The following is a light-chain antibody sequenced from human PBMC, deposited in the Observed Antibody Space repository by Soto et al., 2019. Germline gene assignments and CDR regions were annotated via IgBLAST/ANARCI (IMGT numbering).Light chain of an antibody. CDR1: QSVSSSY. CDR2: GAS. J-gene: IGKJ1*01. V-gene: IGKV3-20*01. CDR3: QQYGSSPT. Sequence: IVLTQSPGTLSLSPGERATLSCRASQSVSSSYLAWYQQKPGQAPRLLIYGASSRATGIPDRFSGSGSGTDFTLTISRLEPEDAEVYYCQQYGSSPTFGQGTKVDIK.